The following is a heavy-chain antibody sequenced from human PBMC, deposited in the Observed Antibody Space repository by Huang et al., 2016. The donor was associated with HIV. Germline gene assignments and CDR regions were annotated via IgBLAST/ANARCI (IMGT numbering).Heavy chain of an antibody. V-gene: IGHV1-69*13. Sequence: QVQLVKSGAEVKTPGSSVKVSCKASVGTFSKYAISWVRQVPGQGLEWMGGSIPMFGTPNYARKFQGRVTITADDSTSTTYVEVSSLRSEDTALYYCARGQLGSYGDYDVLYWGQGTLVTVSS. CDR2: SIPMFGTP. D-gene: IGHD4-17*01. CDR3: ARGQLGSYGDYDVLY. CDR1: VGTFSKYA. J-gene: IGHJ4*02.